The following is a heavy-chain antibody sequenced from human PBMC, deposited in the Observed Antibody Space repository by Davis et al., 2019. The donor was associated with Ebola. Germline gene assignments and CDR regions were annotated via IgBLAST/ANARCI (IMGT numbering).Heavy chain of an antibody. D-gene: IGHD3-3*01. J-gene: IGHJ4*02. Sequence: GESLKISCAASGFTFSDYYMSWIRQAPGKGLEWVSYISSSGSTIYYADSVKGRFTISRDNAKNSLYLQMNSLRAEDTAVYYCAKGFWSGYYSCWDYWGQGTLVTVSS. CDR2: ISSSGSTI. V-gene: IGHV3-11*04. CDR3: AKGFWSGYYSCWDY. CDR1: GFTFSDYY.